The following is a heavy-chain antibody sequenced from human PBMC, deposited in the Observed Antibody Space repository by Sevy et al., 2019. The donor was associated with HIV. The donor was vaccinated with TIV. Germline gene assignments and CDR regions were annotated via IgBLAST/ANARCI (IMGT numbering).Heavy chain of an antibody. D-gene: IGHD3-3*01. CDR2: ISYDGSKK. J-gene: IGHJ4*02. CDR3: AKRPSLFYLLDY. Sequence: LSLTCAASGFTFSNYGMHWVRQAPGKGLEWVAVISYDGSKKYYADSVKGRFTISRDNSKNTLYLQMNSLGTEDTAVYYCAKRPSLFYLLDYWGQGTLVTVSS. CDR1: GFTFSNYG. V-gene: IGHV3-30*18.